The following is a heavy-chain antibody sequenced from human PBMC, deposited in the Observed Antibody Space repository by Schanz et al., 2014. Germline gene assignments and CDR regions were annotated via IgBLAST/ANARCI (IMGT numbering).Heavy chain of an antibody. V-gene: IGHV3-74*01. CDR2: TSHDGSFT. J-gene: IGHJ4*02. CDR1: GFTFSSSW. D-gene: IGHD5-18*01. CDR3: ARDIGADTAMGN. Sequence: EVHLVESGGGFVQPGGSLRLSCAASGFTFSSSWMHWVRQAPGKGLVWVSRTSHDGSFTTFADSVKGRFTISRDNARNTLYLQMNSLRAEDTAVYYCARDIGADTAMGNWGQGTLVTVSS.